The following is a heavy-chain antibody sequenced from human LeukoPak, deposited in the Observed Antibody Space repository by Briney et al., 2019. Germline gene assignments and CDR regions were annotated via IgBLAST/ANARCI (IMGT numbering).Heavy chain of an antibody. CDR1: GFTFSNYW. CDR2: SSGDGSIT. D-gene: IGHD1-26*01. CDR3: AREASGNS. Sequence: PGGSLRLSCAASGFTFSNYWMHWVRHAPGKGLLWVSRSSGDGSITSYADSVKGRFTISRDNAKNTLYLQMNSLRAEDTAVYYCAREASGNSWDQGTLVTVSS. J-gene: IGHJ4*02. V-gene: IGHV3-74*01.